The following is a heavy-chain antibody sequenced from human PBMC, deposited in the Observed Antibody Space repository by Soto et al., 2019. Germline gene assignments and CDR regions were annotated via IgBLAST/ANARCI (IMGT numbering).Heavy chain of an antibody. CDR3: VKEGVAVGTTEGGAFHI. CDR1: GFTVTTYT. J-gene: IGHJ3*02. V-gene: IGHV3-30*04. D-gene: IGHD1-7*01. CDR2: ILSDGKRT. Sequence: QVQLVESGGDVVQPGRSLRLSCAASGFTVTTYTMHWVRQAPGKGLDWVAVILSDGKRTSYADSVKGRFTMSRDNSKNTVHLQMNSLRAEDTAIYYGVKEGVAVGTTEGGAFHIWGQGTLITVSS.